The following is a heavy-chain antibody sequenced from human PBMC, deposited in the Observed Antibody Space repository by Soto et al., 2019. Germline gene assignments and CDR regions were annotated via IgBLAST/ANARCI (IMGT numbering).Heavy chain of an antibody. J-gene: IGHJ4*02. Sequence: SETLSLTCTVSGGSINSGDYYWSWIRQPPGKGLEWIGYIYYSGSTYYNPSLKSRVTISVDTSKNQLSLKLSSVTAADTAVYYCGRGGGVDVDFWGQGTLVTGSS. D-gene: IGHD3-3*01. CDR2: IYYSGST. CDR1: GGSINSGDYY. CDR3: GRGGGVDVDF. V-gene: IGHV4-30-4*01.